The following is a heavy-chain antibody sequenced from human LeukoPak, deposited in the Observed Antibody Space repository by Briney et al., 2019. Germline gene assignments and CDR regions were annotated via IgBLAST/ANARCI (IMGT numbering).Heavy chain of an antibody. CDR3: ARGVYIAAAQYGY. CDR2: IYYSGTP. V-gene: IGHV4-59*01. D-gene: IGHD6-13*01. CDR1: GGSISSYY. Sequence: SETLSLTCTVSGGSISSYYWSWIRQPPGKGLVWIGYIYYSGTPNYNPSLKSRVTISVDTSKNQFSLKLSSVTAADTAVYYCARGVYIAAAQYGYWGQGTLVSVSS. J-gene: IGHJ4*02.